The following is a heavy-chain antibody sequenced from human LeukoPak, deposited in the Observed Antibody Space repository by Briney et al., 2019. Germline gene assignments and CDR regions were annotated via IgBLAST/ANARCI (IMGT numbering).Heavy chain of an antibody. CDR2: ISSSSSTI. V-gene: IGHV3-48*01. J-gene: IGHJ4*02. Sequence: GGSLRLSCAASGFTFSSYSMNWVRQAPGKGLEWVSYISSSSSTIYYADSVKGRSTISRDNAKNSLYLQMNSLRAEDTAVYYCARDLGIAAAGRLDYWGQGTLVTVSS. CDR1: GFTFSSYS. D-gene: IGHD6-13*01. CDR3: ARDLGIAAAGRLDY.